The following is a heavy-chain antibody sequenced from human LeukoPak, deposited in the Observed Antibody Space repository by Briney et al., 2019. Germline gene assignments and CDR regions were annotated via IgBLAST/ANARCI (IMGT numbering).Heavy chain of an antibody. Sequence: GGSLRLSCAASGFTFSSYSMNWVRQAPGKGLEWVANIKQDGSEKYYVDSVKGRFTISRDNAKNSLYLQMNSLRAEDTAVYYCARGGYSSGFVKGSYGMDVWGQGTTVTVSS. CDR2: IKQDGSEK. CDR1: GFTFSSYS. D-gene: IGHD6-19*01. V-gene: IGHV3-7*01. CDR3: ARGGYSSGFVKGSYGMDV. J-gene: IGHJ6*02.